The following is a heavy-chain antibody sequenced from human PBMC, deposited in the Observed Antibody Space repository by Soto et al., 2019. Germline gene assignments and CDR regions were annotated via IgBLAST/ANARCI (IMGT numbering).Heavy chain of an antibody. V-gene: IGHV1-69*12. CDR3: XXXEXVXGIXNYHGLDV. J-gene: IGHJ6*02. D-gene: IGHD6-19*01. Sequence: QVQLVQSGAEVKKPGSSVKVSCKVSGGTFSNYAIDWVRLXPGQGLEWMGGIVPIFGTTYYTQKFQGRAMIIAXXXXTXXXXXXXXXXXXXXXXXXXXXXEXVXGIXNYHGLDVWGQGTAVTVSS. CDR2: IVPIFGTT. CDR1: GGTFSNYA.